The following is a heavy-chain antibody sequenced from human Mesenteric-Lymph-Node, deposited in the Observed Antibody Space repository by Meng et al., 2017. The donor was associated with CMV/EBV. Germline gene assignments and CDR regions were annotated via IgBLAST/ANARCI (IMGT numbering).Heavy chain of an antibody. CDR1: FSFSGYW. CDR3: ARQTYYDIVTGYHPVDY. D-gene: IGHD3-9*01. CDR2: LDSGGNSP. V-gene: IGHV3-74*01. Sequence: FSFSGYWLHWVRQDPGKGLVWVSRLDSGGNSPDYAVSVTGRFPIFRDNAKSTLYLQMNSLGAEDTAVYYCARQTYYDIVTGYHPVDYWGQGTLVTVSS. J-gene: IGHJ4*02.